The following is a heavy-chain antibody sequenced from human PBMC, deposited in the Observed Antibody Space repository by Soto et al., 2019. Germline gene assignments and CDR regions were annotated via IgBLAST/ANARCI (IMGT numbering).Heavy chain of an antibody. CDR3: ARDPSGDYFHFYIDV. CDR2: ISSSNTI. CDR1: GFIFNSYS. J-gene: IGHJ6*03. Sequence: GGSLRLSCAASGFIFNSYSMNWVRQAPGKGPEWVSYISSSNTIYYADSVKGRFTISRDNAKNSLYLHMNSLRAEDTAVYYCARDPSGDYFHFYIDVWGKGTTVTVSS. V-gene: IGHV3-48*01.